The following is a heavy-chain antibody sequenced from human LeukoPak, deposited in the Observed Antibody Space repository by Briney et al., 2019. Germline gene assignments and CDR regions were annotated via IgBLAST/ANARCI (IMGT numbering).Heavy chain of an antibody. CDR1: GGTFSSYA. CDR2: IIPIFGTA. D-gene: IGHD2-21*02. Sequence: SVKVSCKASGGTFSSYAISWVRQAPGQGLEWMGGIIPIFGTANYAQKFQGRVTITADESTSTAYMELSSLRSEDTAVYYCAASYCGGDCYSATYYYGMDVWGQGTTVTVSS. J-gene: IGHJ6*02. V-gene: IGHV1-69*13. CDR3: AASYCGGDCYSATYYYGMDV.